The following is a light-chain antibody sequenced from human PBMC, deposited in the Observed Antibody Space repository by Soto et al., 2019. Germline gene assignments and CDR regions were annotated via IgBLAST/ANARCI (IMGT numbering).Light chain of an antibody. CDR2: GAS. Sequence: ESVLTQSPGTLSMSPGERATLSCRASQSVSSSYLAWYQQKPGQAPRLLIYGASIRATGIPDRFSGSGSGTDFTLTISRLEPEDVAVYYCQQYGSSPFTFGHGTKVDIK. CDR3: QQYGSSPFT. J-gene: IGKJ3*01. CDR1: QSVSSSY. V-gene: IGKV3-20*01.